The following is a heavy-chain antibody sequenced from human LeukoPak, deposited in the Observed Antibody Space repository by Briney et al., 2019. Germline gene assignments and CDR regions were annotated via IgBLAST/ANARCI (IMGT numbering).Heavy chain of an antibody. CDR1: GFAFSSYS. CDR2: ITTGSSGM. Sequence: GGSLRLSCAASGFAFSSYSLSWVRQAPGKGLEWVSSITTGSSGMYYADSVQGRFTISRDNAKNSVYLQMNSLRAEDTAVYYCARGYSGWYSGYWGQGALVTVSS. V-gene: IGHV3-21*01. CDR3: ARGYSGWYSGY. D-gene: IGHD6-19*01. J-gene: IGHJ4*02.